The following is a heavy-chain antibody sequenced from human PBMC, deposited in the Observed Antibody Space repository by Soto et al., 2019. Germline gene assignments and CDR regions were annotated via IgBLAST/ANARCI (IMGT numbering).Heavy chain of an antibody. CDR3: AKAPYGVTFNDY. D-gene: IGHD4-17*01. V-gene: IGHV3-23*01. Sequence: GGSLRLSCAGTGFNFGSYAMNWVRQAPGKGLEWVSGLSGSGKTTYYTDSVKGRFTISRDNSKNTLYLQMNSLRAEDTAVYYCAKAPYGVTFNDYWGQGTLVTVSS. CDR2: LSGSGKTT. J-gene: IGHJ4*02. CDR1: GFNFGSYA.